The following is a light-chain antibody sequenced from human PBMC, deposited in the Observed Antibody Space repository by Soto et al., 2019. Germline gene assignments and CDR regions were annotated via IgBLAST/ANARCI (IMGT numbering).Light chain of an antibody. J-gene: IGLJ3*02. V-gene: IGLV2-14*01. Sequence: QSALTQPASVSGSPGQSITISCTGTSSDVGGYNYLSWYQQHPGKAPRVMIYEVSNRPSGVSNRFSGSKSGTTASLPISGLQAEDEADYFCSSYTTSGTPVFGGGTKLPVL. CDR1: SSDVGGYNY. CDR3: SSYTTSGTPV. CDR2: EVS.